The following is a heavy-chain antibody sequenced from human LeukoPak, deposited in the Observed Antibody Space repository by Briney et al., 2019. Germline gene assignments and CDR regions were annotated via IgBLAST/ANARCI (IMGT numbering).Heavy chain of an antibody. CDR3: TKDQDFRLGSMDF. Sequence: GGSLRLSCGTSGFRFRTYAMTWVRQAPGKGLEWVSTITDVGDRALYIDSVRGRFTIFRDDSENTLYLQMNSLRAEDTAVYYCTKDQDFRLGSMDFWGQGSLVTVSS. J-gene: IGHJ4*02. CDR1: GFRFRTYA. V-gene: IGHV3-23*01. D-gene: IGHD7-27*01. CDR2: ITDVGDRA.